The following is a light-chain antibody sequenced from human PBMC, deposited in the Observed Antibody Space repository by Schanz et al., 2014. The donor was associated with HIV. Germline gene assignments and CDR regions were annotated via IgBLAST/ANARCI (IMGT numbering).Light chain of an antibody. Sequence: QSVLTQPPSLSAAPGQTVTISCSGSSSNIGNNYLSWYQQLPGTAPKLLIYDNDKRPSGIPDRFSGSKSGTSATLGITELQTGDEADYFCGTWDTSLSAWVFGGGTKVTV. CDR2: DND. V-gene: IGLV1-51*01. J-gene: IGLJ3*02. CDR3: GTWDTSLSAWV. CDR1: SSNIGNNY.